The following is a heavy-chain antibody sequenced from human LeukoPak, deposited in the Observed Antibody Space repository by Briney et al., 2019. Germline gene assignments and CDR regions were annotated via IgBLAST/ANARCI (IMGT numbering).Heavy chain of an antibody. V-gene: IGHV4-59*01. D-gene: IGHD2-21*01. J-gene: IGHJ4*02. CDR1: GGSLSSYY. CDR2: IYYSGST. Sequence: SETLSLTCTVSGGSLSSYYWSWIRQPPGKGLEWIGYIYYSGSTNYNPSLTSRVTISVDTSKNQFSLKLSSVTAADTAVYYCARMGCVSCGGDLDFDYWGQGTLVTVSS. CDR3: ARMGCVSCGGDLDFDY.